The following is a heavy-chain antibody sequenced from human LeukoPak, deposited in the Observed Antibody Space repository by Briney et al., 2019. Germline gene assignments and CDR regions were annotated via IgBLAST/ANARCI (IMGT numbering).Heavy chain of an antibody. CDR1: GYTFTSYD. CDR3: ATALVRIAAAGHYYFDY. Sequence: ASVKVSCKASGYTFTSYDINWVRQATGQGLEWMGWMNPNSGNTGYAQKFQGRVTMTRNTSISTAYMELSSLRSEDTAVYYCATALVRIAAAGHYYFDYWGQGTLVTVSS. D-gene: IGHD6-13*01. CDR2: MNPNSGNT. V-gene: IGHV1-8*01. J-gene: IGHJ4*02.